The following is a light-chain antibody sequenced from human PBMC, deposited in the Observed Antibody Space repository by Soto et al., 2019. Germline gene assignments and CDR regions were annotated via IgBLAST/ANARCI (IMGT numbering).Light chain of an antibody. Sequence: DIQMTQSPSSLSASVGDRVTITCRASQGIRDALGWYQQKPGKAPKRLIYAASSLQSGVPSRFSGSGSGTEFTLTISSLQPEDFATYYCLQHKSYPQTFGKGTKVEIK. V-gene: IGKV1-17*01. J-gene: IGKJ1*01. CDR3: LQHKSYPQT. CDR1: QGIRDA. CDR2: AAS.